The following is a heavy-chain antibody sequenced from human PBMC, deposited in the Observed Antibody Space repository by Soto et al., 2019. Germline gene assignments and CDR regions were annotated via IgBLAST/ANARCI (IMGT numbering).Heavy chain of an antibody. CDR3: ARSPEGYCSSTSCIGGGYYGMDV. D-gene: IGHD2-2*01. Sequence: GGSLRHSCAASGFTFISYAMHWVRQAPGKGLEWVAVISYDGSNKYYADSVKGRFTISRDNSKNTLYLQMNSLRAEDTAVYYCARSPEGYCSSTSCIGGGYYGMDVWGQGTTVTVSS. CDR1: GFTFISYA. J-gene: IGHJ6*02. V-gene: IGHV3-30-3*01. CDR2: ISYDGSNK.